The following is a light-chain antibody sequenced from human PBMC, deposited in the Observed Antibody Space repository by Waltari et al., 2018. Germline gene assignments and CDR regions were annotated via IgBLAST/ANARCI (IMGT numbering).Light chain of an antibody. CDR3: HQYYTSPFT. V-gene: IGKV4-1*01. CDR1: QSVLYSPNNKNF. CDR2: WAS. J-gene: IGKJ3*01. Sequence: DIVMTQSPDSLAVSLGERAPISCKSSQSVLYSPNNKNFLAWYQQKPGQPPKLLIYWASTRESGVPDRFSGSGSGTDFTLTISSLQAEDVAVYSCHQYYTSPFTFGPGTKVDIK.